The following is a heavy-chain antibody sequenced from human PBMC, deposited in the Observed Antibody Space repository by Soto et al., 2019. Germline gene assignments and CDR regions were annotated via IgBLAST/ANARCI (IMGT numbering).Heavy chain of an antibody. D-gene: IGHD5-18*01. V-gene: IGHV1-3*01. CDR3: ARGYGPLLKFYYYMDV. CDR1: GYTFTSYA. Sequence: ASVKVSCKASGYTFTSYAMHWVRQAPGQRLEWMGWINAGNGNTKYSQKFQGRVTITRDTSASTAYMELSSLRSEDTAVYYCARGYGPLLKFYYYMDVWGKGTTVTVSS. J-gene: IGHJ6*03. CDR2: INAGNGNT.